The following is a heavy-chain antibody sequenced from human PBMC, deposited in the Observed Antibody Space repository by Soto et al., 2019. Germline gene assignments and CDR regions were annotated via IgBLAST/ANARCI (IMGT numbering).Heavy chain of an antibody. J-gene: IGHJ4*02. CDR3: AKGAKGYSSGYYFDY. D-gene: IGHD3-22*01. CDR1: GFTFSSYG. Sequence: QVQLVESGGGVVQPGRSLRLSCAASGFTFSSYGMHWVRQAPGKGLEWVAVISYDGSNKYYADSVKGRFTISRDNSKNTLYRQMHSLRAEDTAVYYCAKGAKGYSSGYYFDYWGQGTLVTVSS. CDR2: ISYDGSNK. V-gene: IGHV3-30*18.